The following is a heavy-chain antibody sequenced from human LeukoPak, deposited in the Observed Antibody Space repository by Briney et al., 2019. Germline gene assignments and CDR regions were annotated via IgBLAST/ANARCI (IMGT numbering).Heavy chain of an antibody. J-gene: IGHJ6*03. V-gene: IGHV3-7*01. Sequence: GGTLRLSCAASGVTFSSYWMSWVCQAPGKGRERVAHIKQDGTEKYYVDSVKGRFTISRDNAKNSLYLQMNSLRAEDTAVYYCARELSSSETLYYYYFMDVWGKGTTVTVSS. D-gene: IGHD6-19*01. CDR1: GVTFSSYW. CDR3: ARELSSSETLYYYYFMDV. CDR2: IKQDGTEK.